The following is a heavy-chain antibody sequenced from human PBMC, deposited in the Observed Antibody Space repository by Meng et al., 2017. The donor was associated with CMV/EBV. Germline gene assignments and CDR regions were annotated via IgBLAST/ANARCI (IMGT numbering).Heavy chain of an antibody. V-gene: IGHV4-30-4*08. CDR1: GGSISSGDYY. Sequence: QGQVQESGPGLGKPSQTLSLTCTVSGGSISSGDYYWSWIRQPPGKGLEWIGYIYYSGSTYYNPSLKSRVTISVDTSKNQFSLKLSSVTAADTAVYYCARVTSRVAGAFDYWGQGTLVTVSS. J-gene: IGHJ4*02. D-gene: IGHD1-14*01. CDR2: IYYSGST. CDR3: ARVTSRVAGAFDY.